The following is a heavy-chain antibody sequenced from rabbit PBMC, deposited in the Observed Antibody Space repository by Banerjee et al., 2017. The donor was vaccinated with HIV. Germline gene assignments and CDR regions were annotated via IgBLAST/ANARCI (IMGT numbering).Heavy chain of an antibody. Sequence: QEQLKETGGGLVQPGGTLTLTCTASGFTISSYWMSWVRQAPGKGLEWIGIIYAGSGTTVYASWATGRFTISRSTSLNTVDLKMTSLTVADTATYFCGRDRDGDAGYGSLALWGPGTLVTVS. J-gene: IGHJ4*01. CDR2: IYAGSGTT. V-gene: IGHV1S43*01. CDR1: GFTISSYW. D-gene: IGHD6-1*01. CDR3: GRDRDGDAGYGSLAL.